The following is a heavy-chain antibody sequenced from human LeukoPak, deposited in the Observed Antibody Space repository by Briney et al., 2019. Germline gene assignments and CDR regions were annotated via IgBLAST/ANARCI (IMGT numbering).Heavy chain of an antibody. CDR3: AKGTSWVVVPAAIDY. J-gene: IGHJ4*02. V-gene: IGHV1-18*01. D-gene: IGHD2-2*01. CDR2: ISAYNGNT. CDR1: GYTFTSYG. Sequence: GASVKVSCKAPGYTFTSYGISWVRQAPGQGLEWMGWISAYNGNTNYAQKLQGRVTMTTDTSTSTAYMELRSLRSDDTAVYYCAKGTSWVVVPAAIDYWGQGTLVTVSS.